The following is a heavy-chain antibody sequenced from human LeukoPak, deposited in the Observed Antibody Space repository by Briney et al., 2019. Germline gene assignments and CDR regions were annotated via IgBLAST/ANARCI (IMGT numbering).Heavy chain of an antibody. D-gene: IGHD6-13*01. J-gene: IGHJ4*02. V-gene: IGHV1-46*01. CDR3: ATVPYGIAAAGGFYDFDY. CDR2: INPSGGST. CDR1: GYTFTSYY. Sequence: ASVKVSCKASGYTFTSYYMHWVRQAPGQGLEWMGIINPSGGSTSYAQKFQGRVTMTRDMSTSTVYMELSSLRSEDTAVYYCATVPYGIAAAGGFYDFDYWGQGTLVTVSS.